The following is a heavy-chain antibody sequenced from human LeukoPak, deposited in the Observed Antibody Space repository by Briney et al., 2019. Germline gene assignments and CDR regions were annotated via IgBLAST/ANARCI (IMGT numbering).Heavy chain of an antibody. CDR3: ARGVWWLRD. CDR2: ISSGGNTM. D-gene: IGHD5-12*01. CDR1: GFTLRDNY. Sequence: GGSLRLSCVASGFTLRDNYMSWIRQAPGKGLEWVSYISSGGNTMYYADSVKGRFAISRDNAKNSLYLQMNSLTAEDTAVYYCARGVWWLRDWGQGTLVTVSS. J-gene: IGHJ4*02. V-gene: IGHV3-11*04.